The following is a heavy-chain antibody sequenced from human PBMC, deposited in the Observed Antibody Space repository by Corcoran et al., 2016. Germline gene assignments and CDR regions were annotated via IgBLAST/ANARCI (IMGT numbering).Heavy chain of an antibody. J-gene: IGHJ5*02. D-gene: IGHD3-10*01. CDR2: IWYDGSNK. Sequence: QVQLVESGGGVVQPGRSLRLSCAASGFTFSSYGMHWVRQAPGKGLEWVAVIWYDGSNKYYADSVKGRFTISRDNSKNTLYLQMNSPRAEDTAVYYCARDAGEGSGSHNWFDPWGQGTLVTVSS. CDR1: GFTFSSYG. V-gene: IGHV3-33*01. CDR3: ARDAGEGSGSHNWFDP.